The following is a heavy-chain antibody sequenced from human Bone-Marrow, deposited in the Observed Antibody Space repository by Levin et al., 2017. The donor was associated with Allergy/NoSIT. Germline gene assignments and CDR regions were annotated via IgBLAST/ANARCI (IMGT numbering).Heavy chain of an antibody. CDR3: ARSSTWYNFDY. Sequence: GASVKVSCAASGFTFSNYHINWVRQAPGKGLEWLSYISSSSSTIFYADSVKGRFTISRDNAKNSLYLQMNSLRAEDTAVYYCARSSTWYNFDYWGQGTLVTVSS. J-gene: IGHJ4*02. CDR2: ISSSSSTI. CDR1: GFTFSNYH. V-gene: IGHV3-48*01. D-gene: IGHD6-13*01.